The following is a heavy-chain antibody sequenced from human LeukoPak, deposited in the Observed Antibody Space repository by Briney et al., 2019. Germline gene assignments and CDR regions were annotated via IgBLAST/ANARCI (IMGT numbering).Heavy chain of an antibody. V-gene: IGHV3-53*01. J-gene: IGHJ4*02. CDR3: ARVSSGTYSFDY. D-gene: IGHD3-3*01. CDR1: GFTVSSNH. CDR2: ISGDGST. Sequence: PGGSLRLSCAASGFTVSSNHMSWVRQAPGKGLEWVSVISGDGSTYYADSVKGRFTISRDKSKNTLYLQVNSLRAEDTAMYYCARVSSGTYSFDYWGQGTLVTVSS.